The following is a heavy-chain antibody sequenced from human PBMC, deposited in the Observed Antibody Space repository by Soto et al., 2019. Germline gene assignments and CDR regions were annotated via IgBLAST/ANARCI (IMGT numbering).Heavy chain of an antibody. CDR3: ARDSYAPHV. Sequence: PGGSLRLSCAASALTFSSYAMHWVRQAPGKGLEWVAVISYGGSNKYYADSVKGRFTISRDNAKNTVFLEMKNLRAEDTAVYYCARDSYAPHVWGQGTTVTVSS. V-gene: IGHV3-30-3*01. CDR1: ALTFSSYA. J-gene: IGHJ6*02. CDR2: ISYGGSNK. D-gene: IGHD4-17*01.